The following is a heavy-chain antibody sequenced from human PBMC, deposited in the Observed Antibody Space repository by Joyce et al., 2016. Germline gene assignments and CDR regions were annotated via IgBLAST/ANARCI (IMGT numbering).Heavy chain of an antibody. V-gene: IGHV1-18*04. CDR1: GYTFTSYG. D-gene: IGHD3-10*02. CDR2: ISVYNGET. CDR3: ARGMFDMDA. Sequence: QVQLVQSGAEVKKPGASVKVSCKASGYTFTSYGISWVRQAPGQGLEWMGWISVYNGETDSAQKFQGRVTLTSDTSTSTAYMEVRSLRSDDTAVYYCARGMFDMDALGQGTTVTVSS. J-gene: IGHJ6*02.